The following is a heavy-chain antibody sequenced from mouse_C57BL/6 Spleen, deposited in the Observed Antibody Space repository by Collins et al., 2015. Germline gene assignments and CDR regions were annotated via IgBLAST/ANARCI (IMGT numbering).Heavy chain of an antibody. D-gene: IGHD3-2*01. CDR2: ISSGGSYT. J-gene: IGHJ3*01. CDR3: ARHGRDSSGYGFAY. Sequence: EVQLVESGGDLVKPGGSLKLSCAASGFTFSSYGMSWVRQTPDKRLEWVATISSGGSYTYYPDSVKGRFTISRDNAKNTLYLQMSSLKSEDTAMYYCARHGRDSSGYGFAYWGQGTLVTVSA. V-gene: IGHV5-6*01. CDR1: GFTFSSYG.